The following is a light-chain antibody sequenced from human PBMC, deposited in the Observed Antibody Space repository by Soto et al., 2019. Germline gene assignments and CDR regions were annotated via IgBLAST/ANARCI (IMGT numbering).Light chain of an antibody. Sequence: QSALTQPASVSGSPGQSITISRTGTSSDVGGYNYVSWYQQHPGKAPKLMIYEVSNRPSGVSNRFSGSKSGNTASLTISGLQAEDEADYYCSSYTSSSTLVFGGGTQLTVL. J-gene: IGLJ3*02. CDR1: SSDVGGYNY. CDR3: SSYTSSSTLV. CDR2: EVS. V-gene: IGLV2-14*01.